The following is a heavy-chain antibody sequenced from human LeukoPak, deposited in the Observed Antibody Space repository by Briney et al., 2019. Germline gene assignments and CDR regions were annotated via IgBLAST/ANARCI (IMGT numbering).Heavy chain of an antibody. D-gene: IGHD3-10*01. Sequence: SETLSLTCTVSGGSISSGGYYWSWIRQPPGKGLEWVGYIYNSGTTNYNPSLKSRVTISVDTSKNQFSLKLSSVTAADTAVYYCARAPSYGSGSYSFDYWGQGTLVTVSS. J-gene: IGHJ4*02. CDR3: ARAPSYGSGSYSFDY. V-gene: IGHV4-61*08. CDR1: GGSISSGGYY. CDR2: IYNSGTT.